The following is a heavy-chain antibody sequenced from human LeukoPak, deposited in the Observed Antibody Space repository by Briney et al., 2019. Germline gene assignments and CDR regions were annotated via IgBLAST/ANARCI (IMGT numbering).Heavy chain of an antibody. CDR3: ARHCRLGVPFDY. V-gene: IGHV4-59*08. J-gene: IGHJ4*02. D-gene: IGHD1-26*01. CDR1: GGSISSYY. CDR2: IYSSGST. Sequence: SETLSLTCTVSGGSISSYYWSWIRQPPGKGLEWIGYIYSSGSTNYNPSLRSRVNISVDTSKNQFSLKLSSVTAADTAVYYCARHCRLGVPFDYWGQGTLVTVSS.